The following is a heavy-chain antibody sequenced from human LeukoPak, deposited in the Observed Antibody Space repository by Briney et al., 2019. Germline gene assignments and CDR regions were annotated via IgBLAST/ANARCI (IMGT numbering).Heavy chain of an antibody. D-gene: IGHD3-22*01. J-gene: IGHJ4*02. V-gene: IGHV3-48*04. CDR2: IDSGGSAI. CDR3: ATDSYYFDRSGYSGDY. CDR1: GFMFTTYN. Sequence: GGSLRLSCAASGFMFTTYNMNWFRQAPGKGLEGVSYIDSGGSAIFYADSVKGRFTIPRDNAGNSLHLQMNNLRVEDTALYYCATDSYYFDRSGYSGDYWGQGTLVSVSS.